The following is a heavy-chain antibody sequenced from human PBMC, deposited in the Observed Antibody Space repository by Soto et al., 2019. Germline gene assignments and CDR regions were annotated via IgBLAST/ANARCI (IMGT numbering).Heavy chain of an antibody. CDR2: INPNSGGT. D-gene: IGHD3-3*01. V-gene: IGHV1-2*02. CDR1: GYTFTGYY. CDR3: AADRLSLRYTIFGVLGAFDI. J-gene: IGHJ3*02. Sequence: GASVKVSCKASGYTFTGYYMHWVRQAPGQGLEWMGWINPNSGGTNYAQKFQERVTITRDMSISTAYMELSSLRSEDTAVYYCAADRLSLRYTIFGVLGAFDIWGQGTMVTVSS.